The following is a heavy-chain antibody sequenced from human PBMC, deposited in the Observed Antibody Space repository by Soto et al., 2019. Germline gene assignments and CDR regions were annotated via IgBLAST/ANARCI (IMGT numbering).Heavy chain of an antibody. J-gene: IGHJ4*02. Sequence: ASVKVSCKASGYTFTSYDISWVRQAPGQGLEWMGWISGYDGNTNYAQKLQGRVTMTTDTSTSTAYMELRSPRSDDTAVYYCARLGLTGYYFDYWGQGTLVTVSS. D-gene: IGHD7-27*01. CDR2: ISGYDGNT. CDR1: GYTFTSYD. CDR3: ARLGLTGYYFDY. V-gene: IGHV1-18*01.